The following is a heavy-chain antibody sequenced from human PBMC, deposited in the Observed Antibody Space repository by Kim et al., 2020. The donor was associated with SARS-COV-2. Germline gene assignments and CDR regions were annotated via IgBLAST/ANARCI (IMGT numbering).Heavy chain of an antibody. J-gene: IGHJ6*02. Sequence: SETLSLTCTVSGGSISSSSYYWGWIRQPPGKGLEWIGSIYYSGSTYYNPSLKSRVTISVDTSKNQFSLKLSSVTAADTAVYYCARESVVFWSGYWKGDYYYYGMDVWGQGTTVTVSS. D-gene: IGHD3-3*01. CDR1: GGSISSSSYY. V-gene: IGHV4-39*07. CDR3: ARESVVFWSGYWKGDYYYYGMDV. CDR2: IYYSGST.